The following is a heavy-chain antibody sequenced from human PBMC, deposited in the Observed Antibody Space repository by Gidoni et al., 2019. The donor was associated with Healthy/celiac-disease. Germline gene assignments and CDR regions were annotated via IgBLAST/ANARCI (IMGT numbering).Heavy chain of an antibody. Sequence: QVQLVESGGGVVQPGGSLRLSCAASGFTFSSYGMHWVRQAPGKGLEWVAFIRYDGSNKYYADSVKGRFTISRDNSKNTLYLQMNSLRAEDTAVYYCAKDVRVVITDWGMDVWGQGTTVTVSS. CDR2: IRYDGSNK. CDR1: GFTFSSYG. CDR3: AKDVRVVITDWGMDV. J-gene: IGHJ6*02. V-gene: IGHV3-30*02. D-gene: IGHD3-22*01.